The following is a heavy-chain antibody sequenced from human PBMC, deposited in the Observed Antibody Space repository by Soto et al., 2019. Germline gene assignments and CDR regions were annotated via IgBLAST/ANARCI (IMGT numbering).Heavy chain of an antibody. CDR2: ISGYNANT. V-gene: IGHV1-18*01. Sequence: ASVKVSCKTSGYTFTSSFVSWVRQAPGQGLEWMGTISGYNANTKYAQKFQGRVTMTTETSTTTAYMELRSLRSDDTTMYYCTRDLVGSANPPGVDFWGPGTPVTVSS. D-gene: IGHD1-26*01. CDR3: TRDLVGSANPPGVDF. CDR1: GYTFTSSF. J-gene: IGHJ4*02.